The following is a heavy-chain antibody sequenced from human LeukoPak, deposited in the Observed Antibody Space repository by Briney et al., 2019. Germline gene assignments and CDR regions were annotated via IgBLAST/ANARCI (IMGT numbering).Heavy chain of an antibody. CDR1: GFTFEHYG. Sequence: AGGSLRLSCAASGFTFEHYGMHWVRQVPGKGLEWVSYITWNSAYKGYADSVRGRSAISRDNAKKSLHLQMNSLTGDDTAFYYCAKASDYGGNEFDFWGQGTLVTVSS. CDR2: ITWNSAYK. V-gene: IGHV3-9*01. J-gene: IGHJ5*01. D-gene: IGHD4-23*01. CDR3: AKASDYGGNEFDF.